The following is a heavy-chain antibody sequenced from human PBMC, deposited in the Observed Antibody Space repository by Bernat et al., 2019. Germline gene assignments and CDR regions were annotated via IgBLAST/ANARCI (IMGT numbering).Heavy chain of an antibody. CDR2: IYWNDDN. V-gene: IGHV2-5*01. Sequence: QITLKESGPTLVKPTQTLTLTCTFSGFSLSSTAVGVGWIRQPPGKPLEWLALIYWNDDNKYSPSLKNRLSITKVTSGNQVVLTLTNVDPVDTATYFCAHGSGWLFDHWGPGTLVTVSS. J-gene: IGHJ4*02. CDR1: GFSLSSTAVG. D-gene: IGHD6-19*01. CDR3: AHGSGWLFDH.